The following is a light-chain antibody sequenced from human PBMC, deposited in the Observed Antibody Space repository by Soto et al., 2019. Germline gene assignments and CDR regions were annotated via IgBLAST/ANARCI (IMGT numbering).Light chain of an antibody. Sequence: EIVMTQSPATLSLSPGERAALSCRASQSINSELAWYQQKPGQPPRLLIYGASTRATGVPARFTGTESGSEFTLTISGLQSEDFAVYYCQQGHNWPLTLGQATMLEI. J-gene: IGKJ2*01. V-gene: IGKV3-15*01. CDR3: QQGHNWPLT. CDR2: GAS. CDR1: QSINSE.